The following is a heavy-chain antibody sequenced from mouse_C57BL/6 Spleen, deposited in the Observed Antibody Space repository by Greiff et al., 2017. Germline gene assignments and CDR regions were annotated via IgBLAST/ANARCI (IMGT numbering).Heavy chain of an antibody. CDR3: ARGGRTGSRWYVDV. CDR2: IDPSDSYT. J-gene: IGHJ1*03. V-gene: IGHV1-69*01. D-gene: IGHD4-1*01. CDR1: GYTFTSYW. Sequence: VQLQQPGAELVMPGASVKLSCKASGYTFTSYWMHWVKQRPGQGLEWIGEIDPSDSYTNYNQKFKGKSTLTVDKSSSTAYMQLSSLTSEDSAVYYCARGGRTGSRWYVDVWGTGTTVTVSS.